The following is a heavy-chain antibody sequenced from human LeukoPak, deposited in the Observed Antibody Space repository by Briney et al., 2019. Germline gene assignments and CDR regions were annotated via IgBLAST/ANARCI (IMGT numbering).Heavy chain of an antibody. CDR2: IQYDGSNE. D-gene: IGHD6-13*01. V-gene: IGHV3-30*02. CDR1: GFTFSSYG. CDR3: ANSAAVGTFY. Sequence: PGGSLRLSCAASGFTFSSYGMHWVRQAPGKGLEWVAYIQYDGSNEQYADSVKGRFTISRDNSKNTLYLQMNSLRAEDTAVYYCANSAAVGTFYWGQGTLVTVSS. J-gene: IGHJ4*02.